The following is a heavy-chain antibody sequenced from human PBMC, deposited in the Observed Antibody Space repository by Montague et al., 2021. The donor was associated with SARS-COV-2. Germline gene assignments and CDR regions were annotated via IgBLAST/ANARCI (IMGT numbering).Heavy chain of an antibody. V-gene: IGHV4-59*01. J-gene: IGHJ5*02. Sequence: ETLSLTGTVSVGSISNYYWTWIRQPPGKGLECIGYIYDSGSANYXPSLKSRSTISVDTSNNQFSLRLSSVTAADTAVYYCARAYCGGDCHVGPWGQGILVTVSS. D-gene: IGHD2-21*02. CDR1: VGSISNYY. CDR3: ARAYCGGDCHVGP. CDR2: IYDSGSA.